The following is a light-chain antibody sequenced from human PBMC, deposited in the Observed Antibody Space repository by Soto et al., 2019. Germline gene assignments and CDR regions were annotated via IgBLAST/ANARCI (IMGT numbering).Light chain of an antibody. CDR1: QSVSCN. CDR2: GAS. CDR3: HPRSTAPRT. J-gene: IGKJ5*01. Sequence: VIPQAPSTLAVSQVGRATRSGRASQSVSCNLAWYQQKPGQAPRLLIYGASTRATGIPDRCSGSGSGTSSTLPISTLEAEDAAANYGHPRSTAPRTIGEGTRLEIK. V-gene: IGKV3D-15*01.